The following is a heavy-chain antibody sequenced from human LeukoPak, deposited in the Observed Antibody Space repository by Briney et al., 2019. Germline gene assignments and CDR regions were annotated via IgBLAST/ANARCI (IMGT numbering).Heavy chain of an antibody. Sequence: GGSLRLSCVASGFTFSTYGMSWVRQAPGKGLEWVSSISGSGGSTYYADSVKGRFTISRDNSKNTLYLQMNSLRAEDTAVYYCAKDGGEYYDILTGYYPRLYYMDVWGKGTTVTISS. D-gene: IGHD3-9*01. V-gene: IGHV3-23*01. CDR1: GFTFSTYG. CDR3: AKDGGEYYDILTGYYPRLYYMDV. J-gene: IGHJ6*03. CDR2: ISGSGGST.